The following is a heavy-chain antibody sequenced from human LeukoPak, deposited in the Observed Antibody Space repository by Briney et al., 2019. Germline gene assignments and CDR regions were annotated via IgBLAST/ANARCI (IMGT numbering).Heavy chain of an antibody. V-gene: IGHV3-9*01. CDR3: AKVRGTYSRGCYLDS. CDR1: GFTFDAYA. J-gene: IGHJ4*02. D-gene: IGHD6-13*01. Sequence: GGSLRLSCAASGFTFDAYAMHWVRQAPGEGLEWLSIISWNSGYIDYADSVKGRFTISRDNAKNSLFLQMDSLRTEDTAFYYCAKVRGTYSRGCYLDSWGKGTLVTVSS. CDR2: ISWNSGYI.